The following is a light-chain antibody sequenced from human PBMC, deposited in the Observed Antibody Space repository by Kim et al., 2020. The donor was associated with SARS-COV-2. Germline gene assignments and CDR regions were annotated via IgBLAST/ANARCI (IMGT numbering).Light chain of an antibody. V-gene: IGKV3-20*01. CDR3: QQAGSSPYT. Sequence: EIVLTQSPGTLSLSPGERATLSCWASQSVSNNYLAWYQQKPGQSPRLLIYGASSRASGIPDRFSGSGSGTDFTLTISRLEPEDFAMYYCQQAGSSPYTFGQGTKLEI. CDR1: QSVSNNY. J-gene: IGKJ2*01. CDR2: GAS.